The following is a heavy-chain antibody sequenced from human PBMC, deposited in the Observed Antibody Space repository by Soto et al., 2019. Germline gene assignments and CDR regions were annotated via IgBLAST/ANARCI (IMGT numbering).Heavy chain of an antibody. V-gene: IGHV3-48*02. D-gene: IGHD3-22*01. CDR2: ISSSSSTI. CDR3: ARDLLSPPCDSSGYSYYFDY. Sequence: GGSLRLSCAASGFTFSSYSMNWVRQAPGKGLEWVSYISSSSSTIYYADSVKGRFTISRDNAKNSLYLQMNSLRDEDTAVYYCARDLLSPPCDSSGYSYYFDYWGQGTLVTVSS. J-gene: IGHJ4*02. CDR1: GFTFSSYS.